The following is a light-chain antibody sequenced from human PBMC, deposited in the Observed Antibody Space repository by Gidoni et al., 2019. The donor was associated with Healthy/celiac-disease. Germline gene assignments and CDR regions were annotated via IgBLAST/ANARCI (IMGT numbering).Light chain of an antibody. CDR1: QSISSY. Sequence: DIQMTQSPSSLSASVGDRVTITCRASQSISSYVNWYQQKPGKAPKLLIYAASSLQSGVPSRFSGSGSGTDFTLTISSLQPEDFATYYCQQSYSTPPGLTFGGGTKVEIK. CDR2: AAS. CDR3: QQSYSTPPGLT. J-gene: IGKJ4*01. V-gene: IGKV1-39*01.